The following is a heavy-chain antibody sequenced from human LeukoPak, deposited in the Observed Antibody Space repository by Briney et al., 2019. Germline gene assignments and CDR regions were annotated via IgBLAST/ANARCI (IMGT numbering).Heavy chain of an antibody. J-gene: IGHJ4*02. CDR1: GFTFSTYW. CDR3: VREGYFVFDF. D-gene: IGHD2-21*01. Sequence: QTGGSVRLCCGASGFTFSTYWMGWVRWTTGRGLGWVANTKKDRSEKYYVDSVKGRFTISRDNAKNSLYLQMNSLRVEDTAVYYCVREGYFVFDFWGQGALVTVSS. V-gene: IGHV3-7*01. CDR2: TKKDRSEK.